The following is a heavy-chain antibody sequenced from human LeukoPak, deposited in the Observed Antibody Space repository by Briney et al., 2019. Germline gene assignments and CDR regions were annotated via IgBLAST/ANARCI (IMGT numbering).Heavy chain of an antibody. Sequence: GGSLRLSCAASGFTFSNYAMHWVRQAPGKGLEWVAVISFDGSNKYYADSVKGRFTISRDNSKNTLYLQMNSLSTEDTAVYYCARAYSSSWYGALDYWGQGTLVTVSS. CDR1: GFTFSNYA. CDR2: ISFDGSNK. D-gene: IGHD6-13*01. CDR3: ARAYSSSWYGALDY. V-gene: IGHV3-30-3*01. J-gene: IGHJ4*02.